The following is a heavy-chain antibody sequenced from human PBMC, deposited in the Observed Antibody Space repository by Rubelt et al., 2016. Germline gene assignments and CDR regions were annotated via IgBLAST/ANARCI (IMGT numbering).Heavy chain of an antibody. CDR1: GGSISSSSYY. Sequence: QLQLQESGPGLVKPSETLSLTCTVSGGSISSSSYYWGWIRQPPGKGLEWIGSIYYRGSTYYNPSRKRRVTISVDTSNNQFSLKRSAVTAADTAVYYCARGENYNAFDIWGQGTMVTVSS. D-gene: IGHD1-7*01. J-gene: IGHJ3*02. CDR3: ARGENYNAFDI. CDR2: IYYRGST. V-gene: IGHV4-39*01.